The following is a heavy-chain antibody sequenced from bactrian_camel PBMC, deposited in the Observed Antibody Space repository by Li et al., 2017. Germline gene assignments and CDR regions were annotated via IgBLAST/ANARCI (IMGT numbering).Heavy chain of an antibody. Sequence: DVQLVESGGGLVQPGGSLRLSCAASGFTSSSYPMTWVRQARGKGLEWVSTIATDGIISYADSVKGRFTISKDNAKNTLSLSMNSLKPEDTARYYCAARAGGACFGVNLLGFAYWGQG. CDR3: AARAGGACFGVNLLGFAY. V-gene: IGHV3S42*01. D-gene: IGHD1*01. J-gene: IGHJ6*01. CDR1: GFTSSSYP. CDR2: IATDGII.